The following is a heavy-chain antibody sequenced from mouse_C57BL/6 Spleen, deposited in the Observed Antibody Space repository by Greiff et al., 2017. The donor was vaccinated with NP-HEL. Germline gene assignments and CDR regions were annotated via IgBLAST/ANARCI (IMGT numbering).Heavy chain of an antibody. V-gene: IGHV1-22*01. D-gene: IGHD2-1*01. CDR3: ATTDYYGNDAMDY. Sequence: VQLQQSGPELVKPGASVKMSCKASGYTFTDYNMHWVKQSHGKSLEWIGYINPNNGGTSYNQKFKGKATLTVNKSSSTAYMELRSLTSEDSAVYYCATTDYYGNDAMDYWGQGTSVTVSS. CDR2: INPNNGGT. J-gene: IGHJ4*01. CDR1: GYTFTDYN.